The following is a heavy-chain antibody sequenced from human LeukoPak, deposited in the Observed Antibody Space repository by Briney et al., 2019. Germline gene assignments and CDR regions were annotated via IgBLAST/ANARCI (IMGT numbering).Heavy chain of an antibody. CDR2: IKQDGSEK. V-gene: IGHV3-7*01. CDR1: GFTFSSYW. D-gene: IGHD5-12*01. CDR3: AREASGYSGYSLRFFDY. Sequence: GGSLRLSCAASGFTFSSYWMSWVRQAPGKGLEWVANIKQDGSEKYYVDSVKGRFTISRDNAKNSLYLQMNSLRAEDTAVYYCAREASGYSGYSLRFFDYWGQGTLVTVSS. J-gene: IGHJ4*02.